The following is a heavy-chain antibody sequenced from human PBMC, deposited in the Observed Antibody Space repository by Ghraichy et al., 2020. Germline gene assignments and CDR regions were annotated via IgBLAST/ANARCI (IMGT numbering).Heavy chain of an antibody. D-gene: IGHD1-1*01. CDR2: ISSIGGST. CDR1: GFTFSDYA. Sequence: GGSLRLSCAASGFTFSDYALHWVRQAPGKGLEYVSAISSIGGSTYYANSVEGRFTISRDNTKNTLYLQMGSLTPEDLAVYYCAASRGVTGTTAGYFDYWGQGALVTVSS. V-gene: IGHV3-64*01. J-gene: IGHJ4*02. CDR3: AASRGVTGTTAGYFDY.